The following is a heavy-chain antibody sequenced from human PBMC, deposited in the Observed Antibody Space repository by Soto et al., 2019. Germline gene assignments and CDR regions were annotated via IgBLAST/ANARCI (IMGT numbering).Heavy chain of an antibody. CDR3: ARQSYFDGSGYYLGGFDP. CDR1: GDSMRSTIGY. D-gene: IGHD3-22*01. CDR2: VHYSGTT. Sequence: QVQMQESGPGLVNPSETLSLSCSVSGDSMRSTIGYWGWIRQPPGKGLEWMGSVHYSGTTSYNPSLKCRATMSVDTSKKHFALNLISLTVADTATYYCARQSYFDGSGYYLGGFDPWGQGTLVIVSS. J-gene: IGHJ5*02. V-gene: IGHV4-39*01.